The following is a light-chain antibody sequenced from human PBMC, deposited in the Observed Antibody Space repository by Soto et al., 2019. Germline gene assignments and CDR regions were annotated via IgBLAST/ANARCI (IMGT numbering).Light chain of an antibody. CDR1: QSVSND. CDR2: GAS. Sequence: EIVMTQSPATLSMSPGERATLSCRASQSVSNDLAWYQQKPGQAPRPLIFGASTRATGIPARFSGSGSGTEFTLTISSLQSEDFAIYYGQQYNNWPYTFGQGTKLEIK. CDR3: QQYNNWPYT. V-gene: IGKV3-15*01. J-gene: IGKJ2*01.